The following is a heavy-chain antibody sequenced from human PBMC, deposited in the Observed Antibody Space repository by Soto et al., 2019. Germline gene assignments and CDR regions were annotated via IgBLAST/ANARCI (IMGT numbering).Heavy chain of an antibody. V-gene: IGHV1-69*01. J-gene: IGHJ4*02. CDR2: FIPVYRTL. CDR1: GGSFGNSA. CDR3: ATGVILIGYLTVDS. Sequence: QVPLVQSGAEVKKPGSSVKVSCKASGGSFGNSAINWVRQTPGQGLAWLGGFIPVYRTLNYAQKFQGRVTITADESTGTAYMTLSSLVSDDTAVYYCATGVILIGYLTVDSWGQGTRVTVSS. D-gene: IGHD3-9*01.